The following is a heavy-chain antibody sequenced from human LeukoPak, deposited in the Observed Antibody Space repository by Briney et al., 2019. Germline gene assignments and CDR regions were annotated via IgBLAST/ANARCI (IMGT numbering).Heavy chain of an antibody. J-gene: IGHJ2*01. Sequence: SETLSLTCTVSGGSISSGGYYWSWIRQHPGKGLEWIGYIYYSGSTYYNPSLKSRVTISVDTSKNQFSLKLSSVTAADTAVYYCARSITGPYWYFDLRGRGTLVTVSS. CDR1: GGSISSGGYY. CDR3: ARSITGPYWYFDL. V-gene: IGHV4-31*03. D-gene: IGHD5-12*01. CDR2: IYYSGST.